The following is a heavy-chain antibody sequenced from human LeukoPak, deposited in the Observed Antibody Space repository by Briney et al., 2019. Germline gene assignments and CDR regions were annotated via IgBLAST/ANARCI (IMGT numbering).Heavy chain of an antibody. D-gene: IGHD2-8*01. V-gene: IGHV3-9*01. CDR2: FSWNGGSI. CDR1: GFTFDDYA. J-gene: IGHJ4*02. CDR3: AREAPICTNADCRTGFDY. Sequence: GGSLRLSCAASGFTFDDYAMHWVRKPPGKGLEWVSGFSWNGGSIGYADSVKGRFTISRDNAKKSVYLQMNSLRSEDTAVYYCAREAPICTNADCRTGFDYWGQGTLVAVST.